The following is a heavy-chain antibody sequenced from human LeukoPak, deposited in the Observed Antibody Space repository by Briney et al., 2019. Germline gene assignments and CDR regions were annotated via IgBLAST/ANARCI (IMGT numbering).Heavy chain of an antibody. Sequence: ASVKVSCKASGGTFSSYAISWVRQAPGQGLEWMGWINPNSGGTNYAQKFQGWVTMTRDTSISTAYMELSRLRSDDTAVYYCARAYVWGSYRAGAFDIWGQGTMVTVSS. D-gene: IGHD3-16*02. CDR2: INPNSGGT. CDR3: ARAYVWGSYRAGAFDI. V-gene: IGHV1-2*04. CDR1: GGTFSSYA. J-gene: IGHJ3*02.